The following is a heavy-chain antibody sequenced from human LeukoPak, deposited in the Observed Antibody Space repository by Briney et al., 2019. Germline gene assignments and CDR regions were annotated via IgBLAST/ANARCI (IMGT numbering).Heavy chain of an antibody. CDR3: ARSVTYYDFWSGYPPSYYMDV. Sequence: ASVKVSCKASGYTFTGYYMHWVRQAPGQGLEWMGWINPNSGGTNYAQKFQGRVTMTRDTSISTAYMELSRLRSDDTAVYYCARSVTYYDFWSGYPPSYYMDVWGKGTTVTVSS. CDR2: INPNSGGT. CDR1: GYTFTGYY. V-gene: IGHV1-2*02. D-gene: IGHD3-3*01. J-gene: IGHJ6*03.